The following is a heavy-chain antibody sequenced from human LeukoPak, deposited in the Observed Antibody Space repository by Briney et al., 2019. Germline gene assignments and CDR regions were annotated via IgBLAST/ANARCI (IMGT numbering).Heavy chain of an antibody. Sequence: PSETLSLTCTVSGGSINTYYWNWIRQSPGKGLEWIGYVHHSGSSNSNPSLKSRVTISVDTSKNQFSLKLSSVTAADTAVYYCARCNYYGSGSYHEGFFRFWGQGTMVTVSS. J-gene: IGHJ3*01. CDR2: VHHSGSS. V-gene: IGHV4-4*08. D-gene: IGHD3-10*01. CDR3: ARCNYYGSGSYHEGFFRF. CDR1: GGSINTYY.